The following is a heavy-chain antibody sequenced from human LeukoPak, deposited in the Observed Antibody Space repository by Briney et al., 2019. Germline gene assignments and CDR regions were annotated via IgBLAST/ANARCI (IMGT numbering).Heavy chain of an antibody. D-gene: IGHD2-2*02. CDR1: GGTFSSYA. CDR3: ARDGAIPYAFDI. Sequence: ASVKVSCKACGGTFSSYAISWVRQAPGQGLEWMGGIIPIFGTANYAQKFQGRVTITADESTSTAYMELSSLRSEDTAVYYCARDGAIPYAFDIWGQGTMVTVSS. CDR2: IIPIFGTA. V-gene: IGHV1-69*13. J-gene: IGHJ3*02.